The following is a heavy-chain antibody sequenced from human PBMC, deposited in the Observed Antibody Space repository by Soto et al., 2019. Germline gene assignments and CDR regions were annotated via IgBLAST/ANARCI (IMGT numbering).Heavy chain of an antibody. J-gene: IGHJ2*01. CDR3: ARGRDTYYYDSSGYSGWYFDP. CDR1: GGTFSSDG. D-gene: IGHD3-22*01. V-gene: IGHV1-69*13. CDR2: ITPIFRAT. Sequence: ASVKVSCKASGGTFSSDGISWVRQAPGQGLEWMGGITPIFRATKYAQKFQGRVTITADESTSTAYMELSSLRSEDTAVYYCARGRDTYYYDSSGYSGWYFDPWGRGTLVTVSS.